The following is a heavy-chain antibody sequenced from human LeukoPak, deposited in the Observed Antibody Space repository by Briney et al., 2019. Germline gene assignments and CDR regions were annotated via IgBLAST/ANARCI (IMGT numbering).Heavy chain of an antibody. Sequence: ASVKVSCKASGYTFTSYDINWVRQAPGQGLEWMGWISTYSGNTNYVQKLQGRVTMTTDTSTSTAYMEPRSLRSDDTAVYYCARDPAWASYFDYWGQGTLVTVSS. CDR3: ARDPAWASYFDY. V-gene: IGHV1-18*01. D-gene: IGHD1-26*01. CDR1: GYTFTSYD. CDR2: ISTYSGNT. J-gene: IGHJ4*02.